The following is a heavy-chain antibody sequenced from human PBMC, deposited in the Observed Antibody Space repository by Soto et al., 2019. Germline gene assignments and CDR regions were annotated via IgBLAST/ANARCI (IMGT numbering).Heavy chain of an antibody. Sequence: QVQLLGSGPGLVEPSGTLSLICTVSGASIRGHFWSWVRQPPGKGLEWIGYIFDAVTTNYSPSLKSRVTISVDTSKNQLSLRLSSVTAADTAVYFCAINADVWGQGTTVTVSS. J-gene: IGHJ6*02. V-gene: IGHV4-59*08. CDR1: GASIRGHF. CDR2: IFDAVTT. CDR3: AINADV.